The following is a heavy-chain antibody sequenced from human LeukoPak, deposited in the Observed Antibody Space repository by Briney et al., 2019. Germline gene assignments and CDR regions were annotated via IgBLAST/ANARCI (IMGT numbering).Heavy chain of an antibody. CDR3: TTDPEASGGDC. D-gene: IGHD1-14*01. Sequence: PGGSLRLPCAASGFTFSNAWMSWVRQAPGKGLEWVGRIKSKTDGGTTDYAAPVKGRFTISRDDSKNTLYLQMNSLKTEDTAVYYCTTDPEASGGDCWGQGTLVTVSS. V-gene: IGHV3-15*01. CDR2: IKSKTDGGTT. CDR1: GFTFSNAW. J-gene: IGHJ4*02.